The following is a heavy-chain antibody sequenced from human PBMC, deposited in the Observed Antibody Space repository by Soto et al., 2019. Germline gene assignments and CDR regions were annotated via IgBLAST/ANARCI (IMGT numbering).Heavy chain of an antibody. J-gene: IGHJ6*02. D-gene: IGHD2-15*01. V-gene: IGHV1-69*01. CDR1: GGTFSSYA. Sequence: QVQLVQSGAEVKKPGSSVKVSCKASGGTFSSYAISWVRQAPGQGLEWMGGIIPIFGTANYAQKFQGRVTITADESTSTAYMELSSLRSEDTAVYHCARGAPPSSVPQLLLHYYYGMDVWGQGTTVTVSS. CDR2: IIPIFGTA. CDR3: ARGAPPSSVPQLLLHYYYGMDV.